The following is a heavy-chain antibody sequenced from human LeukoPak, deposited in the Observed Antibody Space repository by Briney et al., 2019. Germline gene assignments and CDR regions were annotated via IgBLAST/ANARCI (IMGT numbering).Heavy chain of an antibody. CDR1: GFTFSDYY. D-gene: IGHD3-10*01. J-gene: IGHJ4*02. CDR2: IGSSGRTI. V-gene: IGHV3-11*01. CDR3: ARYSRGHYYGSGSYYKSGDY. Sequence: GGSLRLSCAASGFTFSDYYMSWIRQAPGKGLEWVSYIGSSGRTIYYADSVKGRFTISRDNAKKSLYLQMNSLRAEDTAVYYCARYSRGHYYGSGSYYKSGDYWGQGTLVTVSS.